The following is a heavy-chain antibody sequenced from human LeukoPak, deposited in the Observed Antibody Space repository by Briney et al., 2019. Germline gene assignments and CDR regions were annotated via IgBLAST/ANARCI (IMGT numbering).Heavy chain of an antibody. V-gene: IGHV4-34*01. CDR2: INHSGST. J-gene: IGHJ4*02. CDR1: GGSFSGYY. Sequence: SGTLSLTCAVYGGSFSGYYWSWIRQPPGKGLEWIGEINHSGSTNYNPSLKSRVTISVGTSKNQFSLKLSSVAAADTAVYYCARGRLRYFDWLLYGNYFDYWGQGTLVTVSS. CDR3: ARGRLRYFDWLLYGNYFDY. D-gene: IGHD3-9*01.